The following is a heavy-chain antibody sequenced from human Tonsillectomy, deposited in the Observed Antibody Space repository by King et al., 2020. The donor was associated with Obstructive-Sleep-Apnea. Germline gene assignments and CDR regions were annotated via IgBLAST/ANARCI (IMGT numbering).Heavy chain of an antibody. J-gene: IGHJ4*02. Sequence: QLQESGPGLVKPSETLSLTCTVSGGSISSSSYYWGWIRQPPGKGLEWIGSIYYSGSTYYNPSLKSRVTISVEPSTNQFSLKLSSVTAADTAVYYCARDEEGGVGARAEEPYFDYWGQGPLVTVSS. D-gene: IGHD1-26*01. CDR2: IYYSGST. CDR3: ARDEEGGVGARAEEPYFDY. CDR1: GGSISSSSYY. V-gene: IGHV4-39*07.